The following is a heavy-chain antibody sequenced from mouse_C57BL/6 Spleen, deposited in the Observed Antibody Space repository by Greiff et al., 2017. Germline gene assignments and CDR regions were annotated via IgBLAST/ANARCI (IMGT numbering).Heavy chain of an antibody. CDR2: IDPETGGT. CDR1: GYTFTDYE. CDR3: TRYSNYDGFDY. Sequence: VKVVESGAELVRPGASVTLSCKASGYTFTDYEMHWVKQTPVHGLEWIGAIDPETGGTAYNQKFKGKAILTADKSSSTAYMELRSLTSEDSAVYYCTRYSNYDGFDYGGQGTTLTVSS. D-gene: IGHD2-5*01. V-gene: IGHV1-15*01. J-gene: IGHJ2*01.